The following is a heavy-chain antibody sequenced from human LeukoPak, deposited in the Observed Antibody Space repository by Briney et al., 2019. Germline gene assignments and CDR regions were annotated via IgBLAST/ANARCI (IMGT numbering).Heavy chain of an antibody. CDR1: GYPFDNFG. CDR3: ARDRVGGDLTGESLY. V-gene: IGHV1-18*01. Sequence: AAVKVSCKASGYPFDNFGLTWVRQAPGHGLEWMGWISAYNGNTHHAQKFRDRLALTTDTSTSTAYLELRSLKSDDTAVCYCARDRVGGDLTGESLYWGQGTLVTVSS. D-gene: IGHD4-17*01. J-gene: IGHJ4*02. CDR2: ISAYNGNT.